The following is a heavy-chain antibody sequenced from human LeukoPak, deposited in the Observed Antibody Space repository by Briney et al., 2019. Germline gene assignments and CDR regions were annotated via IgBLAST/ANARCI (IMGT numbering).Heavy chain of an antibody. CDR2: ITSSSSSI. J-gene: IGHJ4*02. CDR1: GYDFKRYS. CDR3: TRGGSYFEK. D-gene: IGHD3-10*01. V-gene: IGHV3-48*02. Sequence: GGSLRLSCVGSGYDFKRYSMNWVRQAPGKGLEWIAYITSSSSSIFYAASVGGRFTISRDNARNSLWLQMNSLRDEDTAVYYCTRGGSYFEKWGQGSLVTV.